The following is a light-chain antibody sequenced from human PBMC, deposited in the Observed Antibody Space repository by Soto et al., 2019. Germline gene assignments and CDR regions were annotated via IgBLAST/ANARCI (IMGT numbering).Light chain of an antibody. J-gene: IGKJ1*01. CDR3: EGYDSSSRT. CDR2: DAS. CDR1: QSISTR. Sequence: DIQMTQSPSPLSASVGDRVTITCRASQSISTRVAWYQQKPGKAPKVLIYDASRLERGVPSRFSGRGSGTDVTFAISSLQANDFASYYCEGYDSSSRTFGQGNKVDIK. V-gene: IGKV1-5*01.